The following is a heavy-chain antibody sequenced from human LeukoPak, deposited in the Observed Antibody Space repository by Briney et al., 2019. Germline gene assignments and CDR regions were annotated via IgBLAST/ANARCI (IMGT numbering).Heavy chain of an antibody. CDR3: ARGTERKYWFDP. CDR2: VYYSGST. D-gene: IGHD1-1*01. V-gene: IGHV4-59*01. J-gene: IGHJ5*02. CDR1: LVSISTDY. Sequence: SETLSLTCTMSLVSISTDYWKWIWQPPGKGLEWIGYVYYSGSTNYNPSLKSRVTISVDTSKNHFSLRVSSVTAADTAVYYCARGTERKYWFDPWGQGTLVTVSS.